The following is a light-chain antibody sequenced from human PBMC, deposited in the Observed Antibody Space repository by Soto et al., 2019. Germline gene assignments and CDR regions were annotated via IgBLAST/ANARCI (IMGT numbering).Light chain of an antibody. CDR2: GAS. Sequence: EIVMTQSPATLSVSPWERATLSCRASQSVNIYLAWYQQKPGQAPRLLIFGASYRATGIPARFSGSGSGTEFNLTISSLQSEDSAVYHCQQRSNWPTFGQGTRLEIK. V-gene: IGKV3D-15*01. CDR3: QQRSNWPT. CDR1: QSVNIY. J-gene: IGKJ5*01.